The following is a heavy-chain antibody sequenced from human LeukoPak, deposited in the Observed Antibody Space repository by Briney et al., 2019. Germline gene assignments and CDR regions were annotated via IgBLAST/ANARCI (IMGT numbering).Heavy chain of an antibody. CDR1: GFTFSNFW. CDR3: ARGDDFSGDH. Sequence: GGSLRLSCATSGFTFSNFWMSWARQAPGRGLEWVANIHPEGNEKYHVESVKGRFTISRDNTRDLLFLQMNGLRVEDTAVYYCARGDDFSGDHWGRGTLVTVSS. CDR2: IHPEGNEK. J-gene: IGHJ4*02. V-gene: IGHV3-7*04. D-gene: IGHD1-1*01.